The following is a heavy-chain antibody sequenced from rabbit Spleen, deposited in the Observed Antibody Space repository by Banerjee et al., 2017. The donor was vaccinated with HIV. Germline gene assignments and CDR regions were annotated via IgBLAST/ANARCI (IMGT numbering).Heavy chain of an antibody. CDR1: GVSLNDKDV. D-gene: IGHD5-1*01. CDR2: VYGGSGGST. J-gene: IGHJ4*01. V-gene: IGHV1S45*01. Sequence: EQLEESGGGLVKPEGSLTLTCKASGVSLNDKDVMCWVRQAPGKGLEWIACVYGGSGGSTYYASWAKGRFTISKTSSTTVTLQMTSLTAADTATYFCARAGEGGDGYLNLWGPGTLVTVS. CDR3: ARAGEGGDGYLNL.